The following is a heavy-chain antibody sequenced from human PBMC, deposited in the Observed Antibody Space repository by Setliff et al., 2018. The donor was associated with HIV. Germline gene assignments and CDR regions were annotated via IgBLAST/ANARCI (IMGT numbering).Heavy chain of an antibody. CDR3: ARDPLDGDGPFDY. V-gene: IGHV1-58*02. CDR1: GFTFTTSA. J-gene: IGHJ4*02. Sequence: ASVKVSCKASGFTFTTSAMQWVRQARGQRPEWIGWIVVGSGSTNFAQMFQGRVTMTRDTSTSTVYMELSSLRSEDTAVYYCARDPLDGDGPFDYWGQGTLVTVSS. D-gene: IGHD7-27*01. CDR2: IVVGSGST.